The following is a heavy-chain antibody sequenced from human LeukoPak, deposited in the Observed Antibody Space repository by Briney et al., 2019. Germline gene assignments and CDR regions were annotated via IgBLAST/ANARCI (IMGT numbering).Heavy chain of an antibody. CDR2: INSDGSST. CDR3: ARGEYSSGWYSSEYFQH. D-gene: IGHD6-19*01. V-gene: IGHV3-74*01. CDR1: GFTFSSYW. Sequence: PGGSLRLSCAASGFTFSSYWMHWVRQAPGKGLVWVSRINSDGSSTSYADSVKGRFTISRDNAKNTLYLQMNSLRAEDTAAYYCARGEYSSGWYSSEYFQHWGQGTLVTVSS. J-gene: IGHJ1*01.